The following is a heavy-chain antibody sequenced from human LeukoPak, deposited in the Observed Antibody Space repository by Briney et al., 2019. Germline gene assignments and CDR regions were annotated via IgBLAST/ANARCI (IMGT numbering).Heavy chain of an antibody. V-gene: IGHV3-48*03. CDR1: GFTFSSYE. CDR2: ISSSGSTI. J-gene: IGHJ4*02. CDR3: ARGRADYYDSSTQGY. Sequence: QSGGSLRLSCAASGFTFSSYEMNWVRQAPGKGLEWVSYISSSGSTICYADSVKGRLTISRDNAKNSLYLQMNSLRAEDTAVYYCARGRADYYDSSTQGYWGQGNLVTVSS. D-gene: IGHD3-22*01.